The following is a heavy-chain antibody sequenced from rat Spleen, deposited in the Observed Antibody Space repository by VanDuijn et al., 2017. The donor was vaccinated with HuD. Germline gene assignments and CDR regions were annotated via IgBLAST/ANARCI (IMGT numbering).Heavy chain of an antibody. J-gene: IGHJ3*01. V-gene: IGHV5S13*01. CDR2: ITAGGGNT. CDR3: ARGTRNYSSYGGFVY. D-gene: IGHD1-2*01. Sequence: EVQLVASGGGLVQPGGSLKLSCTTSGFTFSYYDMAWVRQAPTKGLEWIASITAGGGNTYYRDSVKGRFTISRDNAKNTQYLQMDSLRSEDTATYYCARGTRNYSSYGGFVYWGQGTLVTVSS. CDR1: GFTFSYYD.